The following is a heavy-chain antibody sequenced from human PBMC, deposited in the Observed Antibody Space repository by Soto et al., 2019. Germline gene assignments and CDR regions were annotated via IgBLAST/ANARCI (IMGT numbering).Heavy chain of an antibody. CDR3: AREVNNYYGMDV. CDR2: ISYSGST. V-gene: IGHV4-30-4*01. CDR1: GASISSDDYY. Sequence: QVQLQESGPGLVKPSQTLSLTCSISGASISSDDYYWSWFRQPPGKGLVWIGYISYSGSTYYNPSLKSRITILVDASKTQFSLILSSVTAADTAVFYCAREVNNYYGMDVWGQGTTVTVSS. J-gene: IGHJ6*02.